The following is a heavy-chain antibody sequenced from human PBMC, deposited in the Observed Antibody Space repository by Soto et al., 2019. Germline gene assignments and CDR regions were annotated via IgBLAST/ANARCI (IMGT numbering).Heavy chain of an antibody. CDR2: ISGSGDTT. J-gene: IGHJ4*02. CDR1: GFTFSSHA. CDR3: AKVPHPYGSGSYKAEN. Sequence: QPGGSLRLSCAASGFTFSSHAMSWVRQAPGKGLDWVAAISGSGDTTHYADSVKGRFTISRDNSKDALCLQMNRLRAEDTAVYYCAKVPHPYGSGSYKAENWGQGTLVTVSS. D-gene: IGHD3-10*01. V-gene: IGHV3-23*01.